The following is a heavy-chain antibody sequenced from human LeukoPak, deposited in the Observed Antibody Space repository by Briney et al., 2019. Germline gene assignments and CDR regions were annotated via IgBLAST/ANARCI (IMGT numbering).Heavy chain of an antibody. CDR1: GYTFTSYY. CDR2: INPSGGST. J-gene: IGHJ4*02. Sequence: ASVKVSCKASGYTFTSYYMHWVRQAPGQGLEWMGIINPSGGSTSYAQKFQGRVTMTRDTSTSTVYMKLSSLRSEDTAVYYCARGGDVDTAMVYGFDYWGQGTLVTVSS. D-gene: IGHD5-18*01. V-gene: IGHV1-46*01. CDR3: ARGGDVDTAMVYGFDY.